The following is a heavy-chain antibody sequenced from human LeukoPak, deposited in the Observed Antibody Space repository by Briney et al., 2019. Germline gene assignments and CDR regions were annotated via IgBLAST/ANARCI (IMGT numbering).Heavy chain of an antibody. J-gene: IGHJ4*02. CDR1: GFTFSSYA. Sequence: PGGSLRLSCAASGFTFSSYAMHWVRQAPGEGLEWVAVISYDGSIKHYTDSVKGRFTISRDNSKNTLYLQMSSLRAEDTAVYYCASIFWGYCSSTSCYVDYWGQGTLVSVSS. V-gene: IGHV3-30-3*01. CDR3: ASIFWGYCSSTSCYVDY. CDR2: ISYDGSIK. D-gene: IGHD2-2*01.